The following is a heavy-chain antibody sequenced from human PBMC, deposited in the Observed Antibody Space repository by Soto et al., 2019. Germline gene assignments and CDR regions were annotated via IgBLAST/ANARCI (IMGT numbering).Heavy chain of an antibody. CDR2: IYYSGST. CDR1: GGSISSYY. D-gene: IGHD2-15*01. J-gene: IGHJ4*02. Sequence: SETLSLTCTVSGGSISSYYWSWIRQPPGKGLEWIGYIYYSGSTNYNPSLKSRVTISVDTSKNQFSLKLSSVTAADTAVYYCARERRVVAATVVHNYFDYWGQGTLVTSPQ. V-gene: IGHV4-59*01. CDR3: ARERRVVAATVVHNYFDY.